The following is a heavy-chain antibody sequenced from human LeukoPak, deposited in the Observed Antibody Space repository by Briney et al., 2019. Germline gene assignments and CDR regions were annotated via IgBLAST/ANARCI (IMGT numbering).Heavy chain of an antibody. CDR1: GGTFSSYA. J-gene: IGHJ3*02. Sequence: SVKVSCKASGGTFSSYAISWVRQAPGQGLEWMGGIIPIFGAANYAQKFQGRVTVTADKSTSTAYMELSSLRSEDTAVYYCARGEVVPAAIGAFDIWGQGTMVTVSS. V-gene: IGHV1-69*06. CDR3: ARGEVVPAAIGAFDI. D-gene: IGHD2-2*01. CDR2: IIPIFGAA.